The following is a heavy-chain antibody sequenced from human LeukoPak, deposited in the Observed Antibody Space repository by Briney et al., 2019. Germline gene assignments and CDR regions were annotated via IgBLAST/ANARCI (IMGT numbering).Heavy chain of an antibody. J-gene: IGHJ5*02. D-gene: IGHD3-10*01. CDR1: GFTFSSYW. V-gene: IGHV3-7*01. CDR3: AGSVRYGSGSGWFDP. CDR2: IKQDGSEK. Sequence: GGSLRLSCAASGFTFSSYWMSWVRQAPGKGLEWVANIKQDGSEKYYVDSVKGRFTISRDNAKNSLYLQMNSLRAEDTAVYYCAGSVRYGSGSGWFDPWGQGTLVTVSS.